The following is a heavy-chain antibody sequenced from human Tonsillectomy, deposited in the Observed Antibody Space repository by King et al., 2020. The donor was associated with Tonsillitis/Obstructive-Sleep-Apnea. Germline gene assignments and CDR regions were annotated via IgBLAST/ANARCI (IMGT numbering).Heavy chain of an antibody. J-gene: IGHJ3*02. V-gene: IGHV4-59*08. CDR3: ATMGIQLWLGAFDI. D-gene: IGHD5-18*01. CDR1: GGSISSYY. CDR2: IYYSGST. Sequence: LQLQESGPGLVKPSETLSLTCTVSGGSISSYYWSWIRQPPGKGLEWIGYIYYSGSTNYKPSLKSRVTISVDTSKNQFSLKLSSVTAADTAVYYCATMGIQLWLGAFDIWGQGTMVTVSS.